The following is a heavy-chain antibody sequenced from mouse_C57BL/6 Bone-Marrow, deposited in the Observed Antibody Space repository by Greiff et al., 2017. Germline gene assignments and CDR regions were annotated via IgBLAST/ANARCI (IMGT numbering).Heavy chain of an antibody. Sequence: EVQLQQSGAELVRPGASVKLSCTASGFNIKDDYMHWVKQRPEQGLEWIGRIDPENGDTEYASKFQGKATITADTSSNTAYLQLSSLTSDDTAVYYGTPFCYSSSFGYFDVEGTGTTVTVTS. CDR3: TPFCYSSSFGYFDV. CDR1: GFNIKDDY. D-gene: IGHD1-1*01. CDR2: IDPENGDT. J-gene: IGHJ1*03. V-gene: IGHV14-4*01.